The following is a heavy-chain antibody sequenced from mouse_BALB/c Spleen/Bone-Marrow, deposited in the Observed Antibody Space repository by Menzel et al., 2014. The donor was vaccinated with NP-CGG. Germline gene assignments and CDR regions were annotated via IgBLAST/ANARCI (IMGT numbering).Heavy chain of an antibody. J-gene: IGHJ2*01. CDR3: ARHGDNYVFDY. V-gene: IGHV5-9-3*01. CDR1: GFTFSNYA. CDR2: VSSGGSFT. D-gene: IGHD1-3*01. Sequence: EVKLMESGGGLVSPGGSLKLSCAASGFTFSNYAMSWVRQTPEKRLEWVATVSSGGSFTYYPDSVKGRFTISRDSAKSTLYLQMSSLRSEDTAMYYCARHGDNYVFDYWGQGTTLTVSS.